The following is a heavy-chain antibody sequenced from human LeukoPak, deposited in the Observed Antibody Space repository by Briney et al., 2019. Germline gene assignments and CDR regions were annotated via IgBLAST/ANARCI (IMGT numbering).Heavy chain of an antibody. CDR1: GYTFTSYA. Sequence: ASVKVSCKASGYTFTSYAIHWVRQAPGQRLEWMGWINAGNANTRYSQKFQGRVTITRDTSASTAYMELSSLRSEDTAVYYCAREKEYCSGGSCYPDRPWGQGTLVTVSS. D-gene: IGHD2-15*01. CDR3: AREKEYCSGGSCYPDRP. CDR2: INAGNANT. V-gene: IGHV1-3*01. J-gene: IGHJ5*02.